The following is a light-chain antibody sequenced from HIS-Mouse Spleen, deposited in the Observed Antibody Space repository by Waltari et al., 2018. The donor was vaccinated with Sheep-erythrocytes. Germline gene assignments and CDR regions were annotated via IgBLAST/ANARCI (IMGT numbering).Light chain of an antibody. CDR1: RSYVGGYNY. CDR2: DVS. CDR3: CSYAGSYNHV. J-gene: IGLJ1*01. V-gene: IGLV2-11*01. Sequence: QSALTQPRSVSGSPGQSVPISCPGTRSYVGGYNYVSWYQQHPGKAPKLMIYDVSKRPSGVPDRFSGSKSGNTASLTISGLQAEDEADYYCCSYAGSYNHVFATGTKVTVL.